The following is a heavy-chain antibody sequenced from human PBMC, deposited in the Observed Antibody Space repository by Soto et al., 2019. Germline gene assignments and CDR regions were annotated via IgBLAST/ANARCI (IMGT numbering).Heavy chain of an antibody. Sequence: GASVKVSCKVSGYTLTELSMHWVRQAHGKGHEWMGGFDPEDGETIYAQKFQGRVTMTEDTSTDTAYMELSSLRSEDTAVYYCASPAVAGTWEFDYWGQGTLVTVSS. CDR2: FDPEDGET. CDR1: GYTLTELS. D-gene: IGHD6-19*01. J-gene: IGHJ4*02. V-gene: IGHV1-24*01. CDR3: ASPAVAGTWEFDY.